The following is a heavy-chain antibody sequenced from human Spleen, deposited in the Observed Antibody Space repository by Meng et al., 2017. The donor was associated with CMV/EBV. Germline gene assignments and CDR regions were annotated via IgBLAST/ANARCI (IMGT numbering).Heavy chain of an antibody. J-gene: IGHJ4*02. CDR1: GFSLNNYA. Sequence: GESLKISCTASGFSLNNYAMVWVRQTPGKGLEWVAFITYTSSVIYDADSVRGRFTISRDNAKNVLYLQMNNLRPEDTALYYCARNPDRGHDGLERSLDFWGQGTLVTVS. D-gene: IGHD3-10*01. CDR2: ITYTSSVI. CDR3: ARNPDRGHDGLERSLDF. V-gene: IGHV3-21*06.